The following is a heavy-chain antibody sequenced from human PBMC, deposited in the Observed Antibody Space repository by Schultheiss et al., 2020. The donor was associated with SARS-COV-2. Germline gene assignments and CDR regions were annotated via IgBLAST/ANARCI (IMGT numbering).Heavy chain of an antibody. D-gene: IGHD2-15*01. J-gene: IGHJ6*02. CDR1: GFTFSSYA. CDR3: ARDMGAGYCSGGSCYYYGMDV. CDR2: ISYDGTNK. V-gene: IGHV3-30*01. Sequence: GGSLRLSCAASGFTFSSYAVHWVRQAPGTGLEWVAVISYDGTNKYYADSVKGRFTISRDNSKNTLYLQMNSLRAEDTAVYSCARDMGAGYCSGGSCYYYGMDVWGQGTTVTVSS.